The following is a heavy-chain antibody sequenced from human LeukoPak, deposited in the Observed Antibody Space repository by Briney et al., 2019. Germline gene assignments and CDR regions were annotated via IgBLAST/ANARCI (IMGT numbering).Heavy chain of an antibody. J-gene: IGHJ4*02. CDR3: ARANSGSYYYGY. D-gene: IGHD1-26*01. CDR1: GGTFSSYA. Sequence: AASVKVSCKASGGTFSSYAISWVRQAPGQGLEWMGGIIPIFGTANYAQKFRGRVTITADESTSTAYMELSSLRSEDTAVYYCARANSGSYYYGYWGQGTLVTVSS. CDR2: IIPIFGTA. V-gene: IGHV1-69*13.